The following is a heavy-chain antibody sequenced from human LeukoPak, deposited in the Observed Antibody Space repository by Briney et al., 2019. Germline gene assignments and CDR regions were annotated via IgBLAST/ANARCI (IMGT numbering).Heavy chain of an antibody. D-gene: IGHD3-10*01. CDR1: GFTFSSYS. CDR2: ISSSSSTI. CDR3: ARSSGP. Sequence: GGSLRLSCAVSGFTFSSYSMNWVRQAPGKGLEWVSYISSSSSTIYYADSVKGRFTISRDNAKNSLYLQMNSLRAEDTAVYYCARSSGPWGQGTLVTVSS. J-gene: IGHJ5*02. V-gene: IGHV3-48*04.